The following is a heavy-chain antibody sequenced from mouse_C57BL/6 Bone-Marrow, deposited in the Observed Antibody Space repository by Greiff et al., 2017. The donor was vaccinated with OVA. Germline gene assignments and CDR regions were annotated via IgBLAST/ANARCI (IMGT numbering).Heavy chain of an antibody. J-gene: IGHJ1*03. CDR1: GYTFTDYY. CDR2: IYPGSGNT. CDR3: ARANLNWYFDV. D-gene: IGHD4-1*01. Sequence: QVQLKQSGAELVRPGASVKLSCKASGYTFTDYYINWVKQRPGQGLEWIARIYPGSGNTYYNEKFKGKATLTAEKSSSTAYMQLSSLTSEDSAVYFCARANLNWYFDVWGTGTTVTVSS. V-gene: IGHV1-76*01.